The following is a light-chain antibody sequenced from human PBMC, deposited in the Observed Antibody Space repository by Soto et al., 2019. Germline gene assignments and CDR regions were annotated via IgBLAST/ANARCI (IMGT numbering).Light chain of an antibody. CDR1: QSASTF. J-gene: IGKJ1*01. CDR3: QQYNRYAVT. V-gene: IGKV1-5*01. CDR2: DAS. Sequence: DIKMTQSPSTLSASVRDRVTITCRASQSASTFLAWYQQKPGQAPKLLIYDASTLQSGVPSRFSASGSGTEFALTISGLQPDDFAVYYCQQYNRYAVTFGQGTKVDIK.